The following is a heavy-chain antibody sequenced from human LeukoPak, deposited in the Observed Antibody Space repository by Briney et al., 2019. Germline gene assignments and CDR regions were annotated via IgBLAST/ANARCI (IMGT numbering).Heavy chain of an antibody. CDR1: GFTFDDYA. V-gene: IGHV3-9*01. Sequence: PGGSLRLSCAASGFTFDDYAMHWVRQAPGKGLEWVSGISWNSGSIGYADSVRGRFTISRDNARNSLYLQMNNLRAEDTALYYCAKSYYYDSSGYFYFDYWGQGTLVTVSS. D-gene: IGHD3-22*01. J-gene: IGHJ4*02. CDR2: ISWNSGSI. CDR3: AKSYYYDSSGYFYFDY.